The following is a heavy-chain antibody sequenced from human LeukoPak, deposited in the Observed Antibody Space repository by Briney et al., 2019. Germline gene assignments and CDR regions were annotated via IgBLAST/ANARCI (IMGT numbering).Heavy chain of an antibody. D-gene: IGHD4-11*01. V-gene: IGHV3-23*01. CDR2: ISGSGGNT. CDR3: AKGPDYTYYY. CDR1: GFTFSSYA. Sequence: PGGSLRLSCAASGFTFSSYAMSWVRQAPGKGLEWVSTISGSGGNTYYGDSVKGRFTISRDNSNNTLYLQMNSLRAEDTAVYYCAKGPDYTYYYWGQGTLVTVSS. J-gene: IGHJ4*02.